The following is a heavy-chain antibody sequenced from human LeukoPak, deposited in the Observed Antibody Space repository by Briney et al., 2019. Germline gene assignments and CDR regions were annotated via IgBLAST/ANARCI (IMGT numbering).Heavy chain of an antibody. V-gene: IGHV3-23*01. CDR2: ISLDGATT. CDR3: VKDHGWLLYS. D-gene: IGHD3-9*01. CDR1: GITFSSYA. J-gene: IGHJ4*02. Sequence: SGGSLRLSCAASGITFSSYAMSWVRQAPGKGLEWVSGISLDGATTYYAGSVEGRFTISRDNSKNTLYLQMNSLRADDTAVYYCVKDHGWLLYSWGQGTLVTVSS.